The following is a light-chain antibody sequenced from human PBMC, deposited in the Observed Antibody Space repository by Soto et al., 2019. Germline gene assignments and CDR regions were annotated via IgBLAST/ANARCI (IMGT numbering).Light chain of an antibody. CDR3: NSYTITSARV. CDR1: SSDVGGYNF. CDR2: EVS. V-gene: IGLV2-14*01. Sequence: QSVVTQPASVSGSPEQSITISCTGTSSDVGGYNFVSWYQHHPGKAPKLVIYEVSKRPSGVSNRFSGSKSGNTATLTISGLQAEDEADYYCNSYTITSARVFGTGTKVTVL. J-gene: IGLJ1*01.